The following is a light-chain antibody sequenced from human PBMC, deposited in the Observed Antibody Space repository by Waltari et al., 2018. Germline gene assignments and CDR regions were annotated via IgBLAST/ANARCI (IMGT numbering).Light chain of an antibody. Sequence: EIVLTQSPATLSLSPGERATLSCRASQSVGNYLAWYQQKPGQAPRLLIYDVSNRATGIPARFSGSGSGTDFTLTISSLEPEDFAVYYCQQRSNWSPALTFGGGTKVEIK. J-gene: IGKJ4*01. V-gene: IGKV3-11*01. CDR1: QSVGNY. CDR3: QQRSNWSPALT. CDR2: DVS.